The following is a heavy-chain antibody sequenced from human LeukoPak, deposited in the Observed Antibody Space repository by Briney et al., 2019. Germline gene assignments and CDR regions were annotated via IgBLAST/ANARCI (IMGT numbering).Heavy chain of an antibody. J-gene: IGHJ4*02. CDR3: ARDLRGYNYGRSPFDY. V-gene: IGHV3-48*01. Sequence: GGSLRLSCAASGFTFSSYSMNWVRQAPGKGLEWVSYISSSSSTIYYADSVKGRFTISRDNAKNSLYLQMNSLRAEDTAVYYCARDLRGYNYGRSPFDYWGQGTLVTVSS. CDR1: GFTFSSYS. D-gene: IGHD5-18*01. CDR2: ISSSSSTI.